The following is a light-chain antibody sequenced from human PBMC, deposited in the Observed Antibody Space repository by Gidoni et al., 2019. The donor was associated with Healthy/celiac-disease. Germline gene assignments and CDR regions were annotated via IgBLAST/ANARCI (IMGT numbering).Light chain of an antibody. CDR1: SDINVGSYN. CDR2: YDPDSDK. V-gene: IGLV5-37*01. Sequence: QPVLTQPPSSYASPGESARLTCTLPSDINVGSYNIYWYQQQPGSPPRYLLYYDPDSDKGQCSGVPRRFSAPPSASATTGILLISGLQSEDEADYYCMIWPSYVVFGGGPSLTVL. CDR3: MIWPSYVV. J-gene: IGLJ2*01.